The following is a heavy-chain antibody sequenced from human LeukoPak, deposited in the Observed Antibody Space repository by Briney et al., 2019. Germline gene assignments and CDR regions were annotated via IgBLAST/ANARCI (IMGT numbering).Heavy chain of an antibody. J-gene: IGHJ4*02. CDR3: ARAFHYYDSSGYYSPKYFDY. CDR2: INPNSGGT. D-gene: IGHD3-22*01. V-gene: IGHV1-2*04. Sequence: ASVKVSCTASGYTFTGYYMHWVRQAPGQGLEWMGWINPNSGGTNYAQKFQGWVTMTRDTSISTAYMELSRLRSDDTAVYYCARAFHYYDSSGYYSPKYFDYWGQGTLVTVSS. CDR1: GYTFTGYY.